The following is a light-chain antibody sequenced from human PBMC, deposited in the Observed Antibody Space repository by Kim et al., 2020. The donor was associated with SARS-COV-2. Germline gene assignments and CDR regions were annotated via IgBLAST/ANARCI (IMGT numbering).Light chain of an antibody. CDR2: GAS. J-gene: IGKJ2*01. CDR3: QQYNNWPLMYT. CDR1: QSVSSN. V-gene: IGKV3-15*01. Sequence: IGMTQSPATLSVSPGERVTLSCRASQSVSSNLAWYQQKPGQAPRLLMYGASTRATGIPARFSGSGSGTEFTLTISSLQSEDFAVYYCQQYNNWPLMYTFGQGTKLEI.